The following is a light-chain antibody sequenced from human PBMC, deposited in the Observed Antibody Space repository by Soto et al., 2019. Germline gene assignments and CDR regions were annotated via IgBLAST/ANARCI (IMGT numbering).Light chain of an antibody. V-gene: IGKV1-5*01. Sequence: DIQMTQSPSTLSAAVGDRVTITCRASQNGNKWLAWFQQKPGKVPKLLIFDASTLQTGVPSRFGGGGSGTEVTLTISGRQPDDVATYYCQQYNSYSPWTFGPGTKVDIK. CDR1: QNGNKW. CDR2: DAS. CDR3: QQYNSYSPWT. J-gene: IGKJ1*01.